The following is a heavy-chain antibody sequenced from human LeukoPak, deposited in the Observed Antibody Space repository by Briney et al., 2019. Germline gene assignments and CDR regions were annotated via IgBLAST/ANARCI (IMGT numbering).Heavy chain of an antibody. CDR1: GYTFTGYY. CDR2: INPNSGGT. V-gene: IGHV1-2*02. Sequence: GASVKVSCKASGYTFTGYYMHWVRQAPGQGLEWMGWINPNSGGTNYAQKFQGRVTMTRDTSISTAYMELSRLRSDDTAVYYCARDLLIAVAGRSDAFDIWGQGTMVTVSS. J-gene: IGHJ3*02. CDR3: ARDLLIAVAGRSDAFDI. D-gene: IGHD6-19*01.